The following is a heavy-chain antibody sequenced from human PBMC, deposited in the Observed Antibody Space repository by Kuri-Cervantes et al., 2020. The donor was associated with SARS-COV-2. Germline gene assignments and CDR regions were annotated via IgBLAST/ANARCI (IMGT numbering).Heavy chain of an antibody. D-gene: IGHD6-6*01. CDR1: GFTFSDYY. J-gene: IGHJ6*03. CDR2: ISSSSTI. CDR3: AKDRSSSAYYYYYYMDV. Sequence: GESLKISCAASGFTFSDYYMNWVRQAPGKGLEWVSSISSSSTIYYADSVKGRFTISRDNAKNSLYLQMNSLRAEDTAVYYCAKDRSSSAYYYYYYMDVWGKGTTVTVSS. V-gene: IGHV3-69-1*01.